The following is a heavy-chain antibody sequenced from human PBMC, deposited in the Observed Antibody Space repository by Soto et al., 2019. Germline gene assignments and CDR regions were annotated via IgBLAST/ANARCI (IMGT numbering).Heavy chain of an antibody. Sequence: EVQLLESGGGLVQPGGSLRLACAASGFSFNSYAMDWVRQAPGKGLEWVTVISARGGSSYFAYSVKGRFTISRDNSKKVLSLEMNYPTAEDTATYFCATGSIDYSASFDRWGQGTLVIVSS. V-gene: IGHV3-23*01. CDR2: ISARGGSS. CDR1: GFSFNSYA. D-gene: IGHD1-26*01. J-gene: IGHJ5*02. CDR3: ATGSIDYSASFDR.